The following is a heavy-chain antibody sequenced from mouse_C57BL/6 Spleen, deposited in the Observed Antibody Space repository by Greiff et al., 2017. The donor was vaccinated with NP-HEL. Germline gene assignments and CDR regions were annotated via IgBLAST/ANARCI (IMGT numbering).Heavy chain of an antibody. J-gene: IGHJ4*01. CDR2: ISSGSSTI. D-gene: IGHD1-1*01. CDR3: ARGYYYGSSRYAMDY. Sequence: EVHLVESGGGLVKPGGSLKLSCAASGFTFSDYGMHWVRQAPEKGLAWVAYISSGSSTIYYADTVKGRFTISRDNAKNTLFLQMTSLRSEDTAMYYCARGYYYGSSRYAMDYWGQGTSVTVSS. V-gene: IGHV5-17*01. CDR1: GFTFSDYG.